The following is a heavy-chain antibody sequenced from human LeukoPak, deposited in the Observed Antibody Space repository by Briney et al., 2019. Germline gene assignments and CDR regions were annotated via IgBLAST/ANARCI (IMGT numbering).Heavy chain of an antibody. Sequence: SGGSLRLSCAASGFTFSSYDMHWVRQATGKGLEWVSAIGTAGDTYYSNSVKGRFTISREGATNSLYLQMNSLSAEDTAVYYCATERVTTPGFEAFGLWGQGTMVTVSS. CDR1: GFTFSSYD. V-gene: IGHV3-13*01. CDR2: IGTAGDT. J-gene: IGHJ3*01. D-gene: IGHD1/OR15-1a*01. CDR3: ATERVTTPGFEAFGL.